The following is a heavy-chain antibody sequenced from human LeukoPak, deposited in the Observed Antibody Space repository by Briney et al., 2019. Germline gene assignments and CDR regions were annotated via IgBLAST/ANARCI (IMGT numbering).Heavy chain of an antibody. V-gene: IGHV4-34*01. CDR3: ASRKLGNDY. D-gene: IGHD7-27*01. Sequence: SETLSLTCAVYGGSFSGYYWSWIRQPPGKGLEWIGEINHSGSTNYNPSLKSRVTISADTSKNQFSLKLISVTAADTAVYYCASRKLGNDYWGQGTLVTVSS. CDR1: GGSFSGYY. CDR2: INHSGST. J-gene: IGHJ4*02.